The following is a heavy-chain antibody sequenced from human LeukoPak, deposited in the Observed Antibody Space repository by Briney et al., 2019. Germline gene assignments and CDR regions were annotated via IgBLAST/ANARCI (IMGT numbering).Heavy chain of an antibody. D-gene: IGHD3-3*01. CDR3: ARETASGYLGFDF. CDR2: ISAYGHT. J-gene: IGHJ4*02. CDR1: GYTFTTYD. Sequence: ASVKVSCKASGYTFTTYDITWVRQAPGQGLEWMGWISAYGHTKLARNLQARVTVTIDTSTTTAYMELRSLSSDDTAVYFCARETASGYLGFDFWGQGTLITVSS. V-gene: IGHV1-18*01.